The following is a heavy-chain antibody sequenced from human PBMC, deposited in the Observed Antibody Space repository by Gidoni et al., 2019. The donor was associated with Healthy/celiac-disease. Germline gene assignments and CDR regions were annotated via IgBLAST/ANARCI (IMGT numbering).Heavy chain of an antibody. D-gene: IGHD6-19*01. J-gene: IGHJ4*02. CDR2: IYYSGST. Sequence: QVQLQESGPGLVKPSETLSLTCTFSGGSISSYYWSWIRQPPGKGLEWIGYIYYSGSTNYNPSLKSRVTIAVDTSKNQFSLKLSSVTAADTAVYYCARGGGYSSGWDYWGQGTLVTVSS. CDR3: ARGGGYSSGWDY. CDR1: GGSISSYY. V-gene: IGHV4-59*01.